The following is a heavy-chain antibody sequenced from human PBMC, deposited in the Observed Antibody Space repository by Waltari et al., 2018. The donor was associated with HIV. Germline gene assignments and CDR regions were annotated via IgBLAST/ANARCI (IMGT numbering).Heavy chain of an antibody. CDR1: GYTFTRYH. V-gene: IGHV1-3*01. D-gene: IGHD5-18*01. Sequence: QVQLVQSGAEVKKPGASVKVSCKASGYTFTRYHMHWVRQAPGQRLEWMGWINAGNGNTKYSQKFQGRVTITRDTSASTAYMELSSLRSEDTAVYYCARVCCSDTAMIKYWGQGTLVTVSS. J-gene: IGHJ4*02. CDR2: INAGNGNT. CDR3: ARVCCSDTAMIKY.